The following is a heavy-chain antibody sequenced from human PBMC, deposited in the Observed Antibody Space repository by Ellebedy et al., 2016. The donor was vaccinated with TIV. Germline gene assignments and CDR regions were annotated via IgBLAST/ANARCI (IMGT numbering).Heavy chain of an antibody. V-gene: IGHV3-30*04. CDR3: TRETPTTLTTFSRVGAKHYYYIDV. CDR1: GFAFNTYP. J-gene: IGHJ6*03. Sequence: GESLKISCEASGFAFNTYPMSWVRQAPGKGLEWVTTTSYDGSNKYYEDAVKGRFSISRDNSKNTLYLQMDSLRVEDTAVYYCTRETPTTLTTFSRVGAKHYYYIDVWGKGTTVTVSS. D-gene: IGHD4-17*01. CDR2: TSYDGSNK.